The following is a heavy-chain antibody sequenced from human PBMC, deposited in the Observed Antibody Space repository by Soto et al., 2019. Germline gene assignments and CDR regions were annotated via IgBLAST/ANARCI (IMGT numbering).Heavy chain of an antibody. CDR3: VRDCYSSSCFDL. J-gene: IGHJ4*02. V-gene: IGHV4-59*01. CDR2: TSSSGFT. Sequence: QVQLQESGPGLVKPSETLSLTCTVSGGSITPYYWSWIRQPPGKRLEWLGYTSSSGFTNYNPSLNSRLTISVDTSKNQFSLKLSSVTAADTAVYYCVRDCYSSSCFDLWGQGTLVTVSS. CDR1: GGSITPYY. D-gene: IGHD6-13*01.